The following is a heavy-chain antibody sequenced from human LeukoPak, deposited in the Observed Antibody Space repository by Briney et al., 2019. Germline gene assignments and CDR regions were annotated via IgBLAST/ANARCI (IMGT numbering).Heavy chain of an antibody. Sequence: VGSLRLSCAASGFTFSNYAMSWVRQAPGRGLEWVSAISTSGGSTYYADSVKGRFTISRDNSKNTLHLQMNSLRAEDTAVYHCARQLGYCSDGSCYFDYWGQGTLVTVS. CDR2: ISTSGGST. CDR3: ARQLGYCSDGSCYFDY. CDR1: GFTFSNYA. V-gene: IGHV3-23*01. D-gene: IGHD2-15*01. J-gene: IGHJ4*02.